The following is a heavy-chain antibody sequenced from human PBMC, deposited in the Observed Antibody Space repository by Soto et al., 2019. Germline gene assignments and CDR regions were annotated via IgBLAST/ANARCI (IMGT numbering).Heavy chain of an antibody. CDR1: GSTLTELS. J-gene: IGHJ3*01. V-gene: IGHV1-24*01. CDR2: FDPEDGET. D-gene: IGHD2-21*01. Sequence: DSVKVSCKVSGSTLTELSMHWVRQAPGKGLEWMGGFDPEDGETIYAQKFQGRVTMTEDTSTDTAYMELSSLRSEDTAVYYCATDGGNIVVLIAILPPLAFDFWGQGIMLTV. CDR3: ATDGGNIVVLIAILPPLAFDF.